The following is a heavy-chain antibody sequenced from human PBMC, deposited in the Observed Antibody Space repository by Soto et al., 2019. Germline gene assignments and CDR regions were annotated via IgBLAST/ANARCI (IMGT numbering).Heavy chain of an antibody. CDR1: AGTFRNYG. D-gene: IGHD2-15*01. V-gene: IGHV1-69*13. Sequence: GASVKVSCKASAGTFRNYGIGWVRQAPGQGLEWMGGIIPVFGTTNYAQKFQGRVTITADESTSTAYIEVSSLRSEDTAMFYCGRYCSGGSCHTLDYYGMDVWGQGTTVTVSS. CDR2: IIPVFGTT. CDR3: GRYCSGGSCHTLDYYGMDV. J-gene: IGHJ6*02.